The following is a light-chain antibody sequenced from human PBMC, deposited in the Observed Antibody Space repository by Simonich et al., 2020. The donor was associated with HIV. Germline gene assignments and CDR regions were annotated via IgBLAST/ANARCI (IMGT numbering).Light chain of an antibody. CDR1: SSDVGGYNY. Sequence: TISCTGTSSDVGGYNYVSWYQQHPGKAPKLMIYDVSNRPSGVPDRFSGSKSGNTASLTISGLQAEDEADYYCCSYAGSYTWVFGGGTKLTVL. CDR2: DVS. CDR3: CSYAGSYTWV. J-gene: IGLJ3*02. V-gene: IGLV2-11*01.